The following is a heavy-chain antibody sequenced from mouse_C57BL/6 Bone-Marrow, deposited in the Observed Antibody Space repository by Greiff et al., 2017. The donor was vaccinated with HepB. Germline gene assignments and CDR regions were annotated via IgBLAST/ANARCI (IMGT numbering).Heavy chain of an antibody. V-gene: IGHV5-12*01. J-gene: IGHJ3*01. D-gene: IGHD2-1*01. CDR1: GFTFSDYY. CDR2: ISNGGGST. CDR3: ARRVYGNYWFAY. Sequence: EVKLQESGGGLVQPGGSLKLSCAASGFTFSDYYMYWVRQTPEKRLEWVAYISNGGGSTYYPDTVKGRFTISRDNAKNTLYLQMSRLKSEDTAMYYCARRVYGNYWFAYWGQGTLVTVSA.